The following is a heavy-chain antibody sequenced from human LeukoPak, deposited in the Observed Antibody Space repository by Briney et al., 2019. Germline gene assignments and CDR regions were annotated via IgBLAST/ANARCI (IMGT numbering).Heavy chain of an antibody. D-gene: IGHD3-3*01. V-gene: IGHV1-18*01. CDR3: ARDLRIPVTIFGVVMAEQTTLYYFDY. CDR2: ISAYNGNT. Sequence: ASVKVSCKASGYTFTSYGISWVRQAPGQGLEWMGWISAYNGNTNYAQKLQGRVTMTTDTSTSTAYMELRSLRSDDTAVYYCARDLRIPVTIFGVVMAEQTTLYYFDYWGQGTLVTVSS. CDR1: GYTFTSYG. J-gene: IGHJ4*02.